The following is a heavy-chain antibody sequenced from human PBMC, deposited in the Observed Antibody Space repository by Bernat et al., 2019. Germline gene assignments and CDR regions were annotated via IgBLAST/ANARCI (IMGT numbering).Heavy chain of an antibody. Sequence: QVQLVESGGGVAQPGRSLRLSCAASGFTFSSYGMHWVRQAPGKGLEWVAVISYDGSNKSYADSVKGRFTISRDNSKNTLYLQMNSLRAEDTAVYYCAKDGALNPTLRYFDLWGRGTLVTVSS. CDR2: ISYDGSNK. J-gene: IGHJ2*01. CDR1: GFTFSSYG. CDR3: AKDGALNPTLRYFDL. V-gene: IGHV3-30*18. D-gene: IGHD2-15*01.